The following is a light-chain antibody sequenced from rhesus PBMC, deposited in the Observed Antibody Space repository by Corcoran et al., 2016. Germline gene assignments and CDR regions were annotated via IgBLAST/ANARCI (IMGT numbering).Light chain of an antibody. J-gene: IGKJ2*01. CDR2: AAS. CDR1: QGISNW. Sequence: DIQMTQSPSSLSASVGDRVTITCQASQGISNWLAWYQQKPGKAPKLLIYAASSLKSGVPSRFSGSGSGTDLTLTISSLQPEDSEAYYCQQHNSHPYSFGQGTKVEIK. V-gene: IGKV1-33*02. CDR3: QQHNSHPYS.